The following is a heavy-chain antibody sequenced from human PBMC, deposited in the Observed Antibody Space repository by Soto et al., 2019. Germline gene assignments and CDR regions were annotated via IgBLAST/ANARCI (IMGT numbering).Heavy chain of an antibody. V-gene: IGHV7-4-1*01. CDR3: ARDVKINFLDP. J-gene: IGHJ5*02. CDR1: GYTFTTYS. D-gene: IGHD3-3*01. CDR2: ISTNTGNP. Sequence: ASVKVSCKASGYTFTTYSVNWLRQAPGQGLEWMGWISTNTGNPTYAQGFTGRFVFSVDTSDSTAYLQIYNLKAEDTAVYYCARDVKINFLDPWGQGTLVTVSS.